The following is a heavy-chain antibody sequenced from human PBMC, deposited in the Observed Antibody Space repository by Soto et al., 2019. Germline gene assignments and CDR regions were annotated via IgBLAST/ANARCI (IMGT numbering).Heavy chain of an antibody. CDR2: IYHSGST. V-gene: IGHV4-4*02. Sequence: QVQLQESGPGLVKPSGTLSLTCAVSGGSISSSNWWSWVRQPPGKGLEWIGYIYHSGSTNYNPSLKSRVTKSVNKSKNQFSLKLRSVTAADTAVYYCARDGLRYFDWSEFGGTGYFDLWGRGTLVTFSS. CDR1: GGSISSSNW. J-gene: IGHJ2*01. D-gene: IGHD3-9*01. CDR3: ARDGLRYFDWSEFGGTGYFDL.